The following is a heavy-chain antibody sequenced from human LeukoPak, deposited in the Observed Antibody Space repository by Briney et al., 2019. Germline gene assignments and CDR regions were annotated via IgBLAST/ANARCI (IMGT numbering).Heavy chain of an antibody. CDR3: ASTTPRHCSSTSCISDY. CDR2: IYYSGST. D-gene: IGHD2-2*01. V-gene: IGHV4-31*03. J-gene: IGHJ4*02. CDR1: GGSISSGGYY. Sequence: SETLSLTCTVSGGSISSGGYYWSWIRQHPGKGLEWIGYIYYSGSTYYNPSLKSRVTISVDTSKKQFSLKLRSVTAADTAVYYCASTTPRHCSSTSCISDYWGQGTLVTVSS.